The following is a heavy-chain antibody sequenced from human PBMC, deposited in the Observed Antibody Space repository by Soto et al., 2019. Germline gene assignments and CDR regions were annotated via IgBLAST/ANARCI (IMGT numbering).Heavy chain of an antibody. J-gene: IGHJ5*02. CDR3: AKDRSQRIVVPGSRGFDP. Sequence: PGGSLRLSCAASGFTFRSYGMHWVRQAPGKGLEWVADISYDGSDKNYADSVKGRFTISRDNSKNTLYLQMNSLRAEDTAVYYCAKDRSQRIVVPGSRGFDPWGRGTLVTVSS. D-gene: IGHD6-19*01. CDR1: GFTFRSYG. V-gene: IGHV3-30*18. CDR2: ISYDGSDK.